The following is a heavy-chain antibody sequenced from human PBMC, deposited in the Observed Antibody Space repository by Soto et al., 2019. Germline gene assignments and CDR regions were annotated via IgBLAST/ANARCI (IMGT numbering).Heavy chain of an antibody. CDR2: INHSGST. Sequence: QVQLQQWGAGLLKPSETLSLTCAVYGGSFSGYYWSWIRQPPGKGLEWIGEINHSGSTNYNPSLKSRVTISVDTSKNQFSLKLSSVTAADTAVYYCARGRGRIVGTTVYYYGMDVWGQGTTVTVSS. J-gene: IGHJ6*02. D-gene: IGHD1-26*01. V-gene: IGHV4-34*01. CDR3: ARGRGRIVGTTVYYYGMDV. CDR1: GGSFSGYY.